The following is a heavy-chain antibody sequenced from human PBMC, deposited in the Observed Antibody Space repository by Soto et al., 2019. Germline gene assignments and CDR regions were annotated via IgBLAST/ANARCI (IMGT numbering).Heavy chain of an antibody. CDR3: VRSTTVGTPPSDH. D-gene: IGHD1-1*01. J-gene: IGHJ4*02. CDR1: GYMFPSYG. V-gene: IGHV1-18*04. Sequence: QVQLVQSGAEVKKPGASVKLSCKTSGYMFPSYGISWVRQAPGQGLEWMGWISTYNGKTKYAQGLQGRVTMTTDTPTTTVYMEVRSLRSDDTAIDYCVRSTTVGTPPSDHWGQGTLGTVSS. CDR2: ISTYNGKT.